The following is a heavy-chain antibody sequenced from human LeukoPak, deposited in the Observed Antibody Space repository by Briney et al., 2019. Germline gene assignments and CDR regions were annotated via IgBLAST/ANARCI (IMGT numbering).Heavy chain of an antibody. D-gene: IGHD1-26*01. CDR2: ISGSGSNT. Sequence: QSGGSLRLSCAASAFTFSSYAMSWVRQAPGKGLEWVSTISGSGSNTFYADSVKGRFTISRDNSKNTLYLQMNSLRAEDTAVYYCSKDLRYSGSPRAFDFWGQGTMVTVSS. J-gene: IGHJ3*01. CDR1: AFTFSSYA. V-gene: IGHV3-23*01. CDR3: SKDLRYSGSPRAFDF.